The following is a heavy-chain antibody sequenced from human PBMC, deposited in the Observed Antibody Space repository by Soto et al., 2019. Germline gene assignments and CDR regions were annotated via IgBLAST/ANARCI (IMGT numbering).Heavy chain of an antibody. V-gene: IGHV1-69*13. Sequence: SSVKVSCKASGGTFSSYAISWVRQAPGQGLEWMGGIIPIFGTANYAQKFQGRVTITADESTSTAYMELSSLRSEDTAVYYCARDLEQQLAQNAYYYYGTDVWAQRTTVTVSS. J-gene: IGHJ6*02. CDR1: GGTFSSYA. D-gene: IGHD6-13*01. CDR2: IIPIFGTA. CDR3: ARDLEQQLAQNAYYYYGTDV.